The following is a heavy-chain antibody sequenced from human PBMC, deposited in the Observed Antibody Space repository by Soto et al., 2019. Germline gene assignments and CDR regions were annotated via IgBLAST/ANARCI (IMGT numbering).Heavy chain of an antibody. V-gene: IGHV1-3*01. CDR2: INAGNGNT. CDR3: ASKYCSGGSAPLNNGMDT. D-gene: IGHD2-15*01. CDR1: GYTFTSYA. J-gene: IGHJ6*02. Sequence: ASVKVSCKASGYTFTSYAMHWVRQAPGQRLEWMGWINAGNGNTKYSQKFQGRVTITRDTSASTAYMELSSLRSEDTAVYYCASKYCSGGSAPLNNGMDTWGQEPTVPAP.